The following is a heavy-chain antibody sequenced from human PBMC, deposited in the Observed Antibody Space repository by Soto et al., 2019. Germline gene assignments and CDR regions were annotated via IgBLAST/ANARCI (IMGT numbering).Heavy chain of an antibody. CDR1: GFTFSSYA. CDR2: ISGSGGST. CDR3: AKDDVLRYFDWLLGPFDY. J-gene: IGHJ4*02. Sequence: TGGSLRLSCAASGFTFSSYAMSWVRQAPGKGLECVSAISGSGGSTYYADSVKGRFTISRDNSKNTLYLQMNSLRAEDTAVYYCAKDDVLRYFDWLLGPFDYWGQGTLVTVSS. V-gene: IGHV3-23*01. D-gene: IGHD3-9*01.